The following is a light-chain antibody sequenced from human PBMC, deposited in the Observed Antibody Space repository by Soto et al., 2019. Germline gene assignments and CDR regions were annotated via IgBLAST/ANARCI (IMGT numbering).Light chain of an antibody. V-gene: IGKV3-11*01. J-gene: IGKJ5*01. CDR3: QQRSNWPT. CDR2: DAS. Sequence: EIVMTQSPATLSVSPGERATLSCRASQSVSSNLAWYQQKPGQAPRLLIYDASNRATGIPARFSGSGSGTDFTLTISSLEPEDFAVYYCQQRSNWPTFGQGTRLE. CDR1: QSVSSN.